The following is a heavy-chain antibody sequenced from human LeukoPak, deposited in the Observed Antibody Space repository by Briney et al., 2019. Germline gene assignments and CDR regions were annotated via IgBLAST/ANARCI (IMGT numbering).Heavy chain of an antibody. D-gene: IGHD3-10*01. CDR1: GGTFSSYA. CDR3: ARGTMGDAFDV. J-gene: IGHJ3*01. V-gene: IGHV1-69*05. Sequence: ASVKVSCKASGGTFSSYAISWVRQAPGHGLEWMGGIIPIFGTANYAQKFQGRVTITTDESTSTAYMELSSLRSEDTGFYYCARGTMGDAFDVGSKAIMVTVSS. CDR2: IIPIFGTA.